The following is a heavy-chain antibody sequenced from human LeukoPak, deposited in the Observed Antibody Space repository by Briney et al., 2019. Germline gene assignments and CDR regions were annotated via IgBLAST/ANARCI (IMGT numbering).Heavy chain of an antibody. D-gene: IGHD6-19*01. CDR2: IYYSGST. J-gene: IGHJ4*02. V-gene: IGHV4-59*08. CDR3: ARHGIAVAADY. CDR1: GGSISSYY. Sequence: SETLSLTCTVSGGSISSYYWSWIRQPPGKGLEWIGYIYYSGSTNYNPSLKSRVTISVDTSKNQFSLKLSSVTAADTAVYYCARHGIAVAADYWGQGTLVTVSS.